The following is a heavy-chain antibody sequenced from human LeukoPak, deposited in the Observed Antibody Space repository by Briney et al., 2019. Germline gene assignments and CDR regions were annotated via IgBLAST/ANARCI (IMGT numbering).Heavy chain of an antibody. CDR3: AKAFYSGSYYTDY. Sequence: GGSLRLSCAASGFTFSSYGMHWVRQAPGKGLEWVAFIRYDGSNKYYADSVKGRFTISRDNSKNTLYLQMNSLRAEDTAVYYCAKAFYSGSYYTDYWGQGTLVTVSS. J-gene: IGHJ4*02. V-gene: IGHV3-30*02. CDR2: IRYDGSNK. D-gene: IGHD1-26*01. CDR1: GFTFSSYG.